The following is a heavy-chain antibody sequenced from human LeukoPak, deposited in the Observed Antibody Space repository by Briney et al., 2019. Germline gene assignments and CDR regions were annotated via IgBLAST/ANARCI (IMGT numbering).Heavy chain of an antibody. V-gene: IGHV3-30*18. J-gene: IGHJ3*02. Sequence: GGSLRLSCAASGFTFSSYGMHWVRQAPGKGLEWVAVISYDGSNKYYADSVKGRFTISRDNSKNTLYLQMNSLRAEDTAVYYCAKDFRLRSNRGAFDIWGQGTMVTVSS. CDR1: GFTFSSYG. CDR2: ISYDGSNK. D-gene: IGHD4-17*01. CDR3: AKDFRLRSNRGAFDI.